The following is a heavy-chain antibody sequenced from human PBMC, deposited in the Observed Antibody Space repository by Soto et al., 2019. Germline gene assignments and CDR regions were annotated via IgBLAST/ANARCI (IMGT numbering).Heavy chain of an antibody. CDR3: AKASSYRKYFDY. D-gene: IGHD4-4*01. V-gene: IGHV3-23*01. CDR2: ISGRGGST. Sequence: GGSLRLSCAASGFTFSSYAIRWVRQAPGKGLERVSAISGRGGSTYYADSVKSRFTNSRDNSKNTLYLQMNSLIAEDTAVYYCAKASSYRKYFDYWGQGTLVIVSS. J-gene: IGHJ4*02. CDR1: GFTFSSYA.